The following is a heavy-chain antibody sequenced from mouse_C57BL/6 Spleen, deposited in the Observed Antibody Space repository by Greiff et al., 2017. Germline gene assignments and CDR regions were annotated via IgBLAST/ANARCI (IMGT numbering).Heavy chain of an antibody. Sequence: EVQLQESGEGLVKPGGSLKLSCAASGFTFSSYAMSWVRQTPEKRLEWVAYISSGGDYIYYADTVKGRFTISRDNARNTLYLQMSSLKSEDTAMYYCTRDRTGILYYAMDYWGQGTSVTVSS. CDR1: GFTFSSYA. CDR3: TRDRTGILYYAMDY. J-gene: IGHJ4*01. D-gene: IGHD4-1*01. V-gene: IGHV5-9-1*02. CDR2: ISSGGDYI.